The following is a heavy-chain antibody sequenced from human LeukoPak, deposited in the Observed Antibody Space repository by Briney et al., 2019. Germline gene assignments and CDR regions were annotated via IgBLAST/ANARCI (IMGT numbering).Heavy chain of an antibody. CDR1: GFTFSSYA. V-gene: IGHV4-59*01. CDR2: IYHTGST. CDR3: ASRKLGNDY. D-gene: IGHD7-27*01. J-gene: IGHJ4*02. Sequence: LRLSCAASGFTFSSYAMHWVRQAPGKGLEWIGYIYHTGSTSYSPSLKSRVTISADTSQNQFSLKLSSVTAADTAVYYCASRKLGNDYWGQGTLVTVSS.